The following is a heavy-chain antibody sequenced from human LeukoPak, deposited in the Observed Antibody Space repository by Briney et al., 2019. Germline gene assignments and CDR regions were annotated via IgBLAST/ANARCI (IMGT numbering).Heavy chain of an antibody. Sequence: GGSLRLSCAASGFTFSSYAMSWVRQAPGKGLEWVSTFSGTSSTSYADAVKGRVTISRDDSKNTLYLQLNSLRAEDTAVYYCAKLKQWQPQRYFFEYWGQGALVTVAS. CDR2: FSGTSST. CDR1: GFTFSSYA. V-gene: IGHV3-23*01. J-gene: IGHJ4*02. CDR3: AKLKQWQPQRYFFEY. D-gene: IGHD6-19*01.